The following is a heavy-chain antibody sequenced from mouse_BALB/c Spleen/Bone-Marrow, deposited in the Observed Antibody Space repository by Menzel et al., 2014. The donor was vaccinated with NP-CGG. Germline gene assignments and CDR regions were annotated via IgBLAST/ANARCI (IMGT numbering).Heavy chain of an antibody. V-gene: IGHV4-1*02. CDR1: GFDFSRYW. J-gene: IGHJ3*01. CDR2: INPDSKTI. CDR3: ARLGYYGGFAY. Sequence: DVMLVESGGGLVQPGGSLKLSCAASGFDFSRYWMSWVRQAPGKGLEWIGEINPDSKTINYSPSLKDKFIISRDNAKNTLYLQMNKVRSEDTALYYCARLGYYGGFAYWGQGTLVTVSA. D-gene: IGHD2-3*01.